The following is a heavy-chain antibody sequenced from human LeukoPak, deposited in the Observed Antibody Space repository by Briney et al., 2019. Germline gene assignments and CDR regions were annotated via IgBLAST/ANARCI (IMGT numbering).Heavy chain of an antibody. Sequence: PGGSLRLSCAVSGFTFSNVWMSWVLQAPGKGLEWVGRIKTKTEGGTRDYAAPVKGRFSISGDDSKNTLYLQMSSLKTEDTAVYYCTTEFGGQGYWGQGTLVTVSA. J-gene: IGHJ4*02. CDR1: GFTFSNVW. V-gene: IGHV3-15*01. D-gene: IGHD4-23*01. CDR3: TTEFGGQGY. CDR2: IKTKTEGGTR.